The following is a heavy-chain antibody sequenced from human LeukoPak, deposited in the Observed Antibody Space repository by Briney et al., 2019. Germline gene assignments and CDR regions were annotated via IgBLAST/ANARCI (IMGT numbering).Heavy chain of an antibody. CDR1: GYTFTSYG. D-gene: IGHD3-22*01. J-gene: IGHJ4*02. Sequence: ASVKVSCKASGYTFTSYGISWVRQAPGQGLEWMGWIRAYNGNTNYAQKLQGRVTMTTDTSTSTAYMELRSLRSDDTAVYYCARRYYDSSGYGFDYWGQGTLVTVSS. V-gene: IGHV1-18*01. CDR3: ARRYYDSSGYGFDY. CDR2: IRAYNGNT.